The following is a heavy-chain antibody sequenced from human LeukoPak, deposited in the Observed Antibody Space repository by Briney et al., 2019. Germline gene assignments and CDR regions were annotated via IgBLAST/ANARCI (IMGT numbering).Heavy chain of an antibody. V-gene: IGHV1-24*01. CDR2: FDPEDGET. CDR1: GYTLTELS. J-gene: IGHJ4*02. Sequence: EASVKVSCKVSGYTLTELSMHWVRQAPGKGLDWMGGFDPEDGETIYAQKFQGRVAMTEDTSADTAYMELSSLKSDDTAVYYCARAHIGNDLFIDYWGQGTLVTVSS. D-gene: IGHD2-21*01. CDR3: ARAHIGNDLFIDY.